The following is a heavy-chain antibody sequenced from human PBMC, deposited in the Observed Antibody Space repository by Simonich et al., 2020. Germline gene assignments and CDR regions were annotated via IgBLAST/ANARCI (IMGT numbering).Heavy chain of an antibody. CDR2: IYHRGVP. CDR1: GYSISSGYY. D-gene: IGHD6-13*01. V-gene: IGHV4-38-2*01. J-gene: IGHJ6*02. Sequence: QVQLQESGPGLVKPSETLSLTCAVSGYSISSGYYWGWIRQPPGKGLEWIWSIYHRGVPYYNPSLKSRVTISVDTAKNQFSLKLSSVTAADTAVYYCARVGYSNYYYYGMDVWGQGTTVTVSS. CDR3: ARVGYSNYYYYGMDV.